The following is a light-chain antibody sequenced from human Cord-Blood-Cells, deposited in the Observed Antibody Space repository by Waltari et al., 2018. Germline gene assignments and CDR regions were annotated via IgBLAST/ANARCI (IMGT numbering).Light chain of an antibody. CDR1: ALPKQY. CDR2: KGS. J-gene: IGLJ1*01. CDR3: QSADSSGTYV. Sequence: SYELTQPPSVSVSPGQTARITCSGAALPKQYAYWYQQKPGQAPVLVLYKGSERPSGIPGRFSGSSSGTTVTLTISGVQAEDEADYYCQSADSSGTYVFGTGTKVTVL. V-gene: IGLV3-25*03.